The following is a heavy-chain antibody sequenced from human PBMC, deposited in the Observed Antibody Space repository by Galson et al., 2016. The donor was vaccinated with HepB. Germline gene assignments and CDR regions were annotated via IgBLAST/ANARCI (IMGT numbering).Heavy chain of an antibody. Sequence: SVKVSCKASGFTFTAYGFTWVRQAPGQGLEWMGWINANNGNTHYAQKLQGRVTMTTDTSTSKAYMELRTLRSDDTAASYCARAGGYLADYWGQGTLVTVSS. V-gene: IGHV1-18*04. CDR3: ARAGGYLADY. CDR1: GFTFTAYG. D-gene: IGHD5-12*01. J-gene: IGHJ4*02. CDR2: INANNGNT.